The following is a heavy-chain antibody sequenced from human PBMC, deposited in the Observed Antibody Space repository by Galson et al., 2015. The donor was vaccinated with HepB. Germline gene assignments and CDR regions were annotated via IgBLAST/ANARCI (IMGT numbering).Heavy chain of an antibody. J-gene: IGHJ4*02. CDR3: ATVHGYSDFDY. Sequence: SLRLSCAASGFTFFSAWMTWVRQAPGKGLEWVGHIKSKTDGETTDYAAPVKGRFTISREDSKNRLYLQMNSLKIDDTAVYYCATVHGYSDFDYWGQGTLVTVSS. CDR1: GFTFFSAW. D-gene: IGHD5-18*01. CDR2: IKSKTDGETT. V-gene: IGHV3-15*01.